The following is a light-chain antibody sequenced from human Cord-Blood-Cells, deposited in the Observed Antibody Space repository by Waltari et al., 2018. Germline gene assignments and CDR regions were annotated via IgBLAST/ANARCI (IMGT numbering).Light chain of an antibody. CDR3: QQSYSTPGIT. J-gene: IGKJ5*01. CDR2: AAS. Sequence: DIQMTQSPSSLSASVGDRVTITCRASQSISSYLNWYQQKPGKAPKLQIYAASSLQSGVPSRFSGSGSGTDFTLTISSLQPEDFATYYCQQSYSTPGITFGQGTRLEIK. CDR1: QSISSY. V-gene: IGKV1-39*01.